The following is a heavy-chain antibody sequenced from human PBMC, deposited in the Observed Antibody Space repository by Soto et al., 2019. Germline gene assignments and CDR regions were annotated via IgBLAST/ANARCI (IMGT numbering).Heavy chain of an antibody. V-gene: IGHV4-59*01. J-gene: IGHJ4*02. Sequence: TLSLTCTVSGGSIISGYWSWIRQPPGKGLEWIGYISYSGNTNYNPSLKSRVTMSVDTPKNQFSLRLSSVTTADTAVYYCAGLRGYAGSPIDYWGQGTLVTVSS. D-gene: IGHD2-15*01. CDR3: AGLRGYAGSPIDY. CDR2: ISYSGNT. CDR1: GGSIISGY.